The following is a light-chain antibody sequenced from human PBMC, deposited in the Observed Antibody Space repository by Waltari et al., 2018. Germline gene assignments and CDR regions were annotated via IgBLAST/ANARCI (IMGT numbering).Light chain of an antibody. CDR3: QCYDSSLSGSV. V-gene: IGLV1-40*01. CDR2: GNT. CDR1: SATNGAGHA. Sequence: QSVLPQPPSVSRAPGQRCTISSPRSSATNGAGHALPGYQQLPGTAPKLLIYGNTNRPSGVPDRFSGSKSGTSASLAITGLQAEDEADYYCQCYDSSLSGSVFGGGTKLTVL. J-gene: IGLJ3*02.